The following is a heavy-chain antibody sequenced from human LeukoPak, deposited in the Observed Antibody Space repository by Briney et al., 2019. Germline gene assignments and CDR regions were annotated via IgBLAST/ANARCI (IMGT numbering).Heavy chain of an antibody. Sequence: PGGSLRLSCAASGFTFSSYGMHWVRQAPGKGLEWVAFIRYDGSNKYYADSVKGRFTISRDNSKNTLYLQMNSLRAEDTAVYYCARDSGSYYGNDYWGQGTLVTVSS. V-gene: IGHV3-30*02. CDR3: ARDSGSYYGNDY. CDR1: GFTFSSYG. J-gene: IGHJ4*02. D-gene: IGHD1-26*01. CDR2: IRYDGSNK.